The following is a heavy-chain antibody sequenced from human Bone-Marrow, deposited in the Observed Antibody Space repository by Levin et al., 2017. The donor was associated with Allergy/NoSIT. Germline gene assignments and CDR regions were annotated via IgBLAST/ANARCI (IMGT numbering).Heavy chain of an antibody. V-gene: IGHV3-66*01. Sequence: GGSLRLSCAASGFIVNDHYMTWVRQAPGKGLECVSVIYSGERTFYSGSVKGRFTISRDNSNNTLYLQMNSLRVEDTAIYYCARGPRIGNARGWFDPWGQGILVTVSS. CDR3: ARGPRIGNARGWFDP. CDR2: IYSGERT. J-gene: IGHJ5*02. CDR1: GFIVNDHY. D-gene: IGHD1-14*01.